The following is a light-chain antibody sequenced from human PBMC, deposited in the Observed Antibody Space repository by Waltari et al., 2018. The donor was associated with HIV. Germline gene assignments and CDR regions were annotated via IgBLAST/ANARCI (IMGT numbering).Light chain of an antibody. CDR1: SSYIGTNS. J-gene: IGLJ3*02. CDR3: STWDDSLIGRV. CDR2: SDD. Sequence: QSLLTQPPSASGAPGQKATITRSGSSSYIGTNSVYWYQHFPGSAPTLLIYSDDKRPRRVAGRVSASKSGTSASLAIRGLLFGDEAVYCCSTWDDSLIGRVFGGGTRLTVL. V-gene: IGLV1-44*01.